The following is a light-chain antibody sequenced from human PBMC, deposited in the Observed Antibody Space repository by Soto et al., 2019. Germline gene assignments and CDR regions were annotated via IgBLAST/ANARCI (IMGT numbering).Light chain of an antibody. CDR1: SSDVGGYNY. CDR2: DVS. V-gene: IGLV2-14*01. J-gene: IGLJ2*01. CDR3: SSYTRSSRGG. Sequence: QSVLTQPASVSGSPGQSITISCTGTSSDVGGYNYVSWYQQHPGKAPKLMIYDVSNRPSGVSNRFSGSKSGNTASLTISGLQAEDEADYYFSSYTRSSRGGLGGGTKRTV.